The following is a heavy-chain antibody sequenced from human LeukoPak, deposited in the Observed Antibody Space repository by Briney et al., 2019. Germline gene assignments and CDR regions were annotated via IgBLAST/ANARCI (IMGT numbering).Heavy chain of an antibody. CDR3: ACIAAAGGSIH. Sequence: PGGSLRLSCAASGSTFDDYTMHWVRQAPGKGLEWVSLISWDGGSTYYADSVKGRFTISRDNSKNSLCLQMNSLRTEDTALYYCACIAAAGGSIHWGQGTLVTVSS. CDR2: ISWDGGST. J-gene: IGHJ4*02. D-gene: IGHD6-13*01. CDR1: GSTFDDYT. V-gene: IGHV3-43*01.